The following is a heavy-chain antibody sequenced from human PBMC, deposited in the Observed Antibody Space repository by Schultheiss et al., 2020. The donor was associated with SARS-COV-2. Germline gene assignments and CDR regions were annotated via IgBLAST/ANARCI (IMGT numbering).Heavy chain of an antibody. CDR2: IYYSGST. V-gene: IGHV4-31*03. CDR3: ARGFWGDWFDP. Sequence: SETLSLTCTVSGGPMSRGGYYWSWIRQHPGKGLEWIGYIYYSGSTYYNPSLKSRVTISVDTSKNQFSLQLTSVTAADTAVYYCARGFWGDWFDPWGQGTLVTVSS. D-gene: IGHD3-16*01. J-gene: IGHJ5*02. CDR1: GGPMSRGGYY.